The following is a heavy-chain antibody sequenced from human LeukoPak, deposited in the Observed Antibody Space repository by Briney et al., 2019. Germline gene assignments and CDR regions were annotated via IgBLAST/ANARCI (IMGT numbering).Heavy chain of an antibody. J-gene: IGHJ4*02. V-gene: IGHV3-23*01. CDR1: GFTYNSHA. CDR3: AKDQGFSYYYLDY. CDR2: ISANGADT. D-gene: IGHD5-18*01. Sequence: GGCLRLSCVASGFTYNSHAMSWVRQAPGKGLEWASGISANGADTYYTDSVRGRFTISRDNSKNTVYLQMSSLSAEDTAIYYCAKDQGFSYYYLDYWGQGILVTVSS.